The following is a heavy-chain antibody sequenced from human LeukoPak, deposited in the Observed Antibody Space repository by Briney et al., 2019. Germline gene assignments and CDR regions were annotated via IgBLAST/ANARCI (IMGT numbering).Heavy chain of an antibody. J-gene: IGHJ6*02. D-gene: IGHD3-10*01. Sequence: SETLSLTCTVSGGSLSSYYWSWIRQPPGKGLEWIGYIYYSGSTNYNPSLKSRVTISVDTSKNQFSLKLSSVTAADTAVYYCARGPYGSGFMDVWGQGTTVTVSS. V-gene: IGHV4-59*01. CDR2: IYYSGST. CDR1: GGSLSSYY. CDR3: ARGPYGSGFMDV.